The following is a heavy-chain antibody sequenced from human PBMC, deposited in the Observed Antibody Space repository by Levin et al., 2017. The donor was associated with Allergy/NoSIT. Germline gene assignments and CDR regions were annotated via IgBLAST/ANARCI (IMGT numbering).Heavy chain of an antibody. J-gene: IGHJ6*02. CDR3: ARDYYGSGSYRYYYYYGMDV. V-gene: IGHV1-18*01. CDR1: GYTFTSYG. CDR2: ISAYNGNT. D-gene: IGHD3-10*01. Sequence: ASVKVSCKASGYTFTSYGISWVRQAPGQGLEWMGWISAYNGNTNYAQKLQGRVTMTTDTSTSTAYMELRSLRSDDTAVYYCARDYYGSGSYRYYYYYGMDVWGQGTTVTVSS.